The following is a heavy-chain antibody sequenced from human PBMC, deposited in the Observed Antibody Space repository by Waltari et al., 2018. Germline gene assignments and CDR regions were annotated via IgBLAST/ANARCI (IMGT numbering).Heavy chain of an antibody. Sequence: EVQLVESGGGLIQPGGSLRLSCVASGFTVSSNYMSWVRQAPGKGLEWVSVIYSGGSTYYADSVKGRFTISRDNSKNTLYLQMNSLRAEDTAVYYCAREGTLAAAGTGAFDIWGQGTMVTVSS. V-gene: IGHV3-53*01. CDR3: AREGTLAAAGTGAFDI. J-gene: IGHJ3*02. CDR2: IYSGGST. D-gene: IGHD6-13*01. CDR1: GFTVSSNY.